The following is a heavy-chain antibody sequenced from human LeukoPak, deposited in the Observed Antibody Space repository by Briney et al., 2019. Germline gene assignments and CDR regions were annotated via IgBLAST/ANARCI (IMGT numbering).Heavy chain of an antibody. CDR3: ARARLYYYDSSGYYFDY. Sequence: ASVKVSCKASGGTFSSYAISWVRQAPGQGLEWMGGIIPIFGTANYAQKFQGRVTITADESTSTAYMELSSLRSEDTAVYYCARARLYYYDSSGYYFDYWGQGTLLTVSS. CDR1: GGTFSSYA. D-gene: IGHD3-22*01. CDR2: IIPIFGTA. V-gene: IGHV1-69*01. J-gene: IGHJ4*02.